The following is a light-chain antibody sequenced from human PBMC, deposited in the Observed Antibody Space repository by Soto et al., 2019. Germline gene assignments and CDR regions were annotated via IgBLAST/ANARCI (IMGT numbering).Light chain of an antibody. J-gene: IGKJ1*01. Sequence: DIQMTQPPSSLSASVGDRVTITCRASQSISSYLNWYQQKPGKAPKLLIYAASSLRRGVPSRFSGSEAGTEYTLTITSLQPEDFASYYCQQSYIVPWTFGQGTKV. CDR2: AAS. CDR3: QQSYIVPWT. V-gene: IGKV1-39*01. CDR1: QSISSY.